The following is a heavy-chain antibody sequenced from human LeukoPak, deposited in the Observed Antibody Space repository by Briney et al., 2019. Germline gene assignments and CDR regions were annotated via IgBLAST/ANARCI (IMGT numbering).Heavy chain of an antibody. Sequence: SETLSLTCTVSGXSISSYYWSWIRQPPGKGLEWIGYIYYSGSTNYNPSLKSRVTISVDTSKNQFSLKLSSVTAADTAVYYCARAADYYYYGMDVWGQGTTVTVSS. CDR1: GXSISSYY. CDR3: ARAADYYYYGMDV. CDR2: IYYSGST. J-gene: IGHJ6*02. V-gene: IGHV4-59*01.